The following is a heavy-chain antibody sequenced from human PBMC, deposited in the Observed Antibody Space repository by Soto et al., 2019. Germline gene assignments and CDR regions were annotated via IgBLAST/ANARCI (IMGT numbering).Heavy chain of an antibody. V-gene: IGHV1-3*01. J-gene: IGHJ6*03. CDR1: GYTFTTYG. CDR3: ARDRSLVEYSSSSHYYYMDV. Sequence: GASVKVSCTASGYTFTTYGISWVRQAPGQRLEWMGWINAGNGNTKYSQKFQGRVTITRDTSASTAYMELSSLRSEDTAVYYCARDRSLVEYSSSSHYYYMDVWGKGTTVTVSS. D-gene: IGHD6-6*01. CDR2: INAGNGNT.